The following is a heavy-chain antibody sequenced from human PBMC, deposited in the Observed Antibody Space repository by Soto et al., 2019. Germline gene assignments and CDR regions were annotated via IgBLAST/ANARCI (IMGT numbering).Heavy chain of an antibody. CDR3: ARESGGATATLDYYYFYMDV. Sequence: QVQLVQSGAEVKKHGASVTVSCRASGDSFTGYYMHWVRQAPGQGLEWMGWINPNSGVTKYAQKFQGWVTMTRDTSMRTVYMELSRLRSDDTAVYYCARESGGATATLDYYYFYMDVWGTGTTVTVSS. CDR2: INPNSGVT. D-gene: IGHD1-26*01. CDR1: GDSFTGYY. J-gene: IGHJ6*03. V-gene: IGHV1-2*04.